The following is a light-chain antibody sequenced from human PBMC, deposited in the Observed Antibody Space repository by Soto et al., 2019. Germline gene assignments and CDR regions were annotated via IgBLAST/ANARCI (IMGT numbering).Light chain of an antibody. V-gene: IGKV3-15*01. CDR1: QSVSSN. CDR3: QQYNKWPYT. Sequence: EIVMTQSPATLSVSPGERATLSCRASQSVSSNLAWYQQKPGQAPRLLIYGASTRATGIPARFSGSGSGTEFTLTISSLQSEDFAVYYCQQYNKWPYTVGQGTKVDIK. CDR2: GAS. J-gene: IGKJ2*01.